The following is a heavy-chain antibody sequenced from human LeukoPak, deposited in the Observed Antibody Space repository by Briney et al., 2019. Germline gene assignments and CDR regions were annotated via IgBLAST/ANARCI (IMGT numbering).Heavy chain of an antibody. CDR1: GGSFSGYY. V-gene: IGHV4-34*01. CDR2: IYHSGST. J-gene: IGHJ6*03. Sequence: SETLSLTCAVYGGSFSGYYWGWIRQPPGKGLEWIGSIYHSGSTYYNPSLKSRVTISVDTSKNQFSLKLTSVTAADTAVYYCVRTMEGYCSGGSCYQYSYYMDVWGKGTTVTVSS. D-gene: IGHD2-15*01. CDR3: VRTMEGYCSGGSCYQYSYYMDV.